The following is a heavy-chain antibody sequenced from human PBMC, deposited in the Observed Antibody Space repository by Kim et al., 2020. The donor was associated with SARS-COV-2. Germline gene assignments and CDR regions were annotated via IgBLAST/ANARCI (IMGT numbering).Heavy chain of an antibody. D-gene: IGHD2-15*01. CDR3: ASALVGSHGLHYFDY. V-gene: IGHV4-59*13. Sequence: SETLSLTCTVSGGSISSYYWSWIRQPPGKGLEWIGYIYYSGSTNYNPSLKSRVTISVDTSKNQFSLKLSSVTAADTAVYYCASALVGSHGLHYFDYWGQGTLVTVSS. CDR1: GGSISSYY. J-gene: IGHJ4*02. CDR2: IYYSGST.